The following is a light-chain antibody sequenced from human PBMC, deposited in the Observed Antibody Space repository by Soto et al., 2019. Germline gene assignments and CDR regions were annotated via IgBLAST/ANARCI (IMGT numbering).Light chain of an antibody. CDR2: KAS. CDR1: QSISTG. J-gene: IGKJ4*01. Sequence: DIKMTQSPSTLSASVGDRVTITCRASQSISTGLAWYQQKPGKAPKLLIYKASSLEGGVTSRFSGSGSGTELNIAISSLQPDDFATSYCKKYKTYPLTFGGGNTVDIK. V-gene: IGKV1-5*03. CDR3: KKYKTYPLT.